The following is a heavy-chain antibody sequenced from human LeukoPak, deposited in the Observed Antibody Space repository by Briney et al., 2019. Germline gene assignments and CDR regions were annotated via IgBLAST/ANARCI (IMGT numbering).Heavy chain of an antibody. J-gene: IGHJ5*02. CDR1: GFTFSSYG. CDR2: IWYDGSNK. CDR3: ARERSGDTAMVFDP. Sequence: GRSLRLSCAASGFTFSSYGMHWVRQAPGKGLEWVAVIWYDGSNKYYADSVKGRFTISRDKSKNTLYLQMNRRRAEDTAVYYCARERSGDTAMVFDPWGQGTLVTVSS. D-gene: IGHD5-18*01. V-gene: IGHV3-33*01.